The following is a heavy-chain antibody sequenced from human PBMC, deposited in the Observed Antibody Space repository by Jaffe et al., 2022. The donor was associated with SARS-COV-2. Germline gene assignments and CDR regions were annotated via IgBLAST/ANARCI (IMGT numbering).Heavy chain of an antibody. J-gene: IGHJ6*02. D-gene: IGHD3-16*01. CDR2: IYPGDSDT. V-gene: IGHV5-51*01. CDR3: ARHGQVLGGKYYYYGMDV. CDR1: GYSFTSYW. Sequence: EVQLVQSGAEVKKPGESLKISCKGSGYSFTSYWIGWVRQMPGKGLEWMGIIYPGDSDTRYSPSFQGQVTISADKSISTAYLQWSSLKASDTAMYYCARHGQVLGGKYYYYGMDVWGQGTTVTVSS.